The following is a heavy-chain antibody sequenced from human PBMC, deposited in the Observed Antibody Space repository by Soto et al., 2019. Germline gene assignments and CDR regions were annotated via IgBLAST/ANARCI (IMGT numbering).Heavy chain of an antibody. CDR2: IWYDGSNK. D-gene: IGHD2-15*01. V-gene: IGHV3-33*01. CDR1: GFTFSSYG. CDR3: ARDGCGSYTIYYSSYCMHV. Sequence: GGSLRLSCAASGFTFSSYGMHWVRQAPGKGLEWVAVIWYDGSNKYYADSVKGRFTISRDNSKNTLYLQMNSLRAEDTAVYYCARDGCGSYTIYYSSYCMHVSGPAPSVTVFS. J-gene: IGHJ6*02.